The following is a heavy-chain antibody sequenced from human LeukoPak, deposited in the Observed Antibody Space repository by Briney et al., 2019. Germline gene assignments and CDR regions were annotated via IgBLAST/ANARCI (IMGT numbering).Heavy chain of an antibody. Sequence: PGGSQRLSCAASGFTFSTYSMNWVRQAPGKGLEWVSFIDTSAKYIYYGESMKGRFTISRDNSENTLYLQMNTLRAEDTAVYYCARDRNSPAKYYFDYWGQGTLVTVSS. CDR3: ARDRNSPAKYYFDY. D-gene: IGHD1-14*01. J-gene: IGHJ4*02. CDR2: IDTSAKYI. V-gene: IGHV3-21*01. CDR1: GFTFSTYS.